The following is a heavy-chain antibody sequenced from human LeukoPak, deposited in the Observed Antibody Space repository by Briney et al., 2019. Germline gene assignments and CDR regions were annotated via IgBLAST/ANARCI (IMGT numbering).Heavy chain of an antibody. D-gene: IGHD3-10*01. Sequence: SETLSLTCTVSNDSISSGDYYWNWIRQPPGKGLEWIGYIFHRGGTSYNPSLKSRILFSVDTSQNQFSLKLNSVTAADTAVYYCARSRGHIYFDYWGQGTLVTVSS. J-gene: IGHJ4*02. CDR3: ARSRGHIYFDY. CDR1: NDSISSGDYY. CDR2: IFHRGGT. V-gene: IGHV4-30-4*01.